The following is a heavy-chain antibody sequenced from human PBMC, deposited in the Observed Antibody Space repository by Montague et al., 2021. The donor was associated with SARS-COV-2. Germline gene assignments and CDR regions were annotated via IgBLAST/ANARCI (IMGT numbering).Heavy chain of an antibody. V-gene: IGHV3-66*01. Sequence: SLRLSCAASGFTVSSTYMSWFRQAPGKGLEWISVIYSSGDTYHADSMKDRFTISRDNSKNTVYLQMHILRAEDTAVYYCASGMFDTWGQGALVTVSS. CDR2: IYSSGDT. CDR3: ASGMFDT. CDR1: GFTVSSTY. J-gene: IGHJ5*02.